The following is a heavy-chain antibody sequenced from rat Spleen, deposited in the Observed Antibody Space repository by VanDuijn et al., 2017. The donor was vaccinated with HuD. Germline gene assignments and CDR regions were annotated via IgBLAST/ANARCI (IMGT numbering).Heavy chain of an antibody. V-gene: IGHV5-29*01. CDR1: GFTFRNSG. Sequence: EVQLVESGGGLVQPGRSLKLSCAASGFTFRNSGMAWVRQAPTKGLEWVSTISFDGSSTFYRDPVKGRFTISRDNAKSTLYLQLDSLRSEDTATYYCARHDWELGYFDFWGPGTMVTVSS. D-gene: IGHD5-1*01. J-gene: IGHJ1*01. CDR2: ISFDGSST. CDR3: ARHDWELGYFDF.